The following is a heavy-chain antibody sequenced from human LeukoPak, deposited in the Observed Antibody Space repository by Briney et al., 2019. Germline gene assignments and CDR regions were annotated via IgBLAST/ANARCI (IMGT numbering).Heavy chain of an antibody. Sequence: SETLFLTCAVSDDSIRSSAYYWGWIRRPPGKGLEWIGSIYYSGSTYYNPSLKSRVTVSVDTSKNQFSLKLSSVTAADTAVYYCVRGSTLRHYQYWGQGTLVTVSS. CDR1: DDSIRSSAYY. CDR2: IYYSGST. V-gene: IGHV4-39*01. CDR3: VRGSTLRHYQY. D-gene: IGHD3-16*01. J-gene: IGHJ4*02.